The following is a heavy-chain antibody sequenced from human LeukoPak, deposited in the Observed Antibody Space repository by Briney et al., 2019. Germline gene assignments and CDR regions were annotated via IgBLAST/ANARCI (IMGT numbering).Heavy chain of an antibody. CDR1: GYSISSGYY. CDR2: IYHSGGT. J-gene: IGHJ6*03. V-gene: IGHV4-38-2*02. CDR3: ARVVLSYYYYMDV. D-gene: IGHD2/OR15-2a*01. Sequence: SETLSLTCTVSGYSISSGYYWGWIRQPPGKGLEWIGSIYHSGGTYYNPSLESRVTISVDTSKNQFSLKLSSVTAADTAVYYCARVVLSYYYYMDVWGKGTTVTVSS.